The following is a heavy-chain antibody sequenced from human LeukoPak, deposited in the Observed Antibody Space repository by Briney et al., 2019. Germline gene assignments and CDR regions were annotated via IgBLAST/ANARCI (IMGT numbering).Heavy chain of an antibody. CDR3: ARVKWGSFDA. CDR1: GFTVNSYY. V-gene: IGHV3-66*01. CDR2: IHSDGTT. Sequence: PGGSLRLSCAVSGFTVNSYYSTWVRQAPGKGLEWVSIIHSDGTTYYADSVKGRFTMSRDISRNTVYLQMNSLRAEDTAVYYCARVKWGSFDAWGQGILVTVYS. J-gene: IGHJ5*02. D-gene: IGHD3-16*01.